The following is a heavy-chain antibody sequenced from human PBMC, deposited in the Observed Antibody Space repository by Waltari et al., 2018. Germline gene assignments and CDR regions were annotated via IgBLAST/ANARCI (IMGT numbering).Heavy chain of an antibody. CDR3: TRVGGPTTDFFYGLDV. CDR2: VYYSGST. Sequence: QLQLQESGPGVVRPSEALSLTCSVHGASIRGSTDYWGWIRQPPGKGLEWIGSVYYSGSTYYSSSLRSRVTISVDTSKNQFSLKLDSVTAADTAVYYCTRVGGPTTDFFYGLDVWGQGTTVTVSS. CDR1: GASIRGSTDY. V-gene: IGHV4-39*07. J-gene: IGHJ6*02. D-gene: IGHD3-16*01.